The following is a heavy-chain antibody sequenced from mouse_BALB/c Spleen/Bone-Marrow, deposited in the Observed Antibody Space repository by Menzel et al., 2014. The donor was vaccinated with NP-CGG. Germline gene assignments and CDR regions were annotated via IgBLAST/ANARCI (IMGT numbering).Heavy chain of an antibody. CDR2: IDPANGNT. CDR3: ASYYYGSSRFAY. CDR1: GFNIKDTY. Sequence: VQLQQSGAELVKPGASAELSCTASGFNIKDTYMHWVKQRPEQGLEWIGRIDPANGNTKYDQKFQGKATITADTSSNTAYLQLSSLTSEDTAVYYCASYYYGSSRFAYWGQGTLVTVSA. J-gene: IGHJ3*01. V-gene: IGHV14-3*02. D-gene: IGHD1-1*01.